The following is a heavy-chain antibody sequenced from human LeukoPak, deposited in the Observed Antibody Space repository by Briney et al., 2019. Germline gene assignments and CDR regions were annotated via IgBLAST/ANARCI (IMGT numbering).Heavy chain of an antibody. CDR1: GGSFSGYY. V-gene: IGHV4-34*01. CDR3: ARFGYSYGSGFDY. J-gene: IGHJ4*02. D-gene: IGHD5-18*01. Sequence: SETLSLTCAVYGGSFSGYYWSWIRQPPGKGLEGIGEINHSGSTNYNPSLKSRVTISVDTSKNQFSLKLSSVTAADTAVYYCARFGYSYGSGFDYWGQGTLVTVSS. CDR2: INHSGST.